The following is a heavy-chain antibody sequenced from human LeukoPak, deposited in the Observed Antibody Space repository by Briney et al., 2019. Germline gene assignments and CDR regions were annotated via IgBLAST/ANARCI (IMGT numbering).Heavy chain of an antibody. Sequence: MSSETLSLTCTVSGGTISSSSYYWGWIRQPPGKGLEWIGYIYFTGTGSTNYSPSLKSRVTISVDASKNQFSLKLSSVTAADTAVYYCARDPSLTGYPDAFDIWGQGTMVTVSS. CDR1: GGTISSSSYY. D-gene: IGHD3-9*01. CDR2: IYFTGTGST. V-gene: IGHV4-61*05. CDR3: ARDPSLTGYPDAFDI. J-gene: IGHJ3*02.